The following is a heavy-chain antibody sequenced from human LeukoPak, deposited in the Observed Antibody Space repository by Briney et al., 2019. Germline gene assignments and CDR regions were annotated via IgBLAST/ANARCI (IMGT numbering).Heavy chain of an antibody. CDR2: IYYSGST. CDR1: GGSISSYY. J-gene: IGHJ4*02. CDR3: ARLGLSKGIDY. D-gene: IGHD4-11*01. V-gene: IGHV4-59*01. Sequence: SETLSLTCTVSGGSISSYYWSWIRQPPGKGLEWIGYIYYSGSTNYNPSLKSRVTISVDTSKNQFSLKLSSVTAADTAVYYCARLGLSKGIDYWGQGTLVTVSS.